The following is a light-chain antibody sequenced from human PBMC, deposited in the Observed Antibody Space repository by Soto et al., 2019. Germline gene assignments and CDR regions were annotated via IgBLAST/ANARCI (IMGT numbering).Light chain of an antibody. CDR3: QQRLMT. CDR2: DAS. CDR1: QTVSTY. J-gene: IGKJ1*01. Sequence: EIVLTQSPATLSLSPGERATLSCRASQTVSTYLAWYQQKPGQAPRLLIYDASTRATGIPARFSGSGSGTDFTLTISSLEPDDFAVYYCQQRLMTFGQGIRVEIK. V-gene: IGKV3-11*01.